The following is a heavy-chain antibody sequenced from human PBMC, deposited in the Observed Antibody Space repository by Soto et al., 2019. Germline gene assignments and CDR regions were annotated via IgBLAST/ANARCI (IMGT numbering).Heavy chain of an antibody. V-gene: IGHV1-69*13. CDR3: ARAPNPYSSSSGWFDP. CDR2: IIPIFGTA. D-gene: IGHD6-6*01. CDR1: GGTFSSYA. J-gene: IGHJ5*02. Sequence: SVKVSCKASGGTFSSYAISWVRQAPGQGLEWMGGIIPIFGTANYAQKFQGRVTITADESTSTAYMELSSLRSDDTAVYYCARAPNPYSSSSGWFDPWGQGTLVTVSS.